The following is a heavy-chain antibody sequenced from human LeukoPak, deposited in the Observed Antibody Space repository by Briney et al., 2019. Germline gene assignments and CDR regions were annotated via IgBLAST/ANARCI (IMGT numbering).Heavy chain of an antibody. CDR1: GFTFSSYA. CDR2: ISYDGSNK. CDR3: AKVPRMSVVVPAAVGPAVD. V-gene: IGHV3-30-3*01. J-gene: IGHJ4*02. D-gene: IGHD2-2*01. Sequence: PGGSLRLSCAASGFTFSSYAMHWVRQAPGKGLEWVAVISYDGSNKYYADSVKGRFTISRDNSKNTLYLKMNSLRAEDTAVYYCAKVPRMSVVVPAAVGPAVDWGQGTLVTVSS.